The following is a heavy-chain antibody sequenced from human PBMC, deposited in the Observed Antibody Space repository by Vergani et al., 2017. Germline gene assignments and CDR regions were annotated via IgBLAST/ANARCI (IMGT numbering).Heavy chain of an antibody. CDR1: GASIRSSNYY. CDR2: IYYSGST. V-gene: IGHV4-39*01. D-gene: IGHD6-19*01. CDR3: AGHSTVECLVKLGWIVP. J-gene: IGHJ5*02. Sequence: QLQLQESGPGLVKPSATLSLTCSVSGASIRSSNYYWGWIRQPPGKGLEWIARIYYSGSTYYNPSLKSRVTISVDTSKNQFSLKLSSVTDADTVVYFCAGHSTVECLVKLGWIVPWGQGILVTVSS.